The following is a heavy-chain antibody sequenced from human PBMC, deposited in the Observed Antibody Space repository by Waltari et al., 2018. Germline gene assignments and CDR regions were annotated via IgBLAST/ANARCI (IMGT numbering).Heavy chain of an antibody. D-gene: IGHD2-8*01. J-gene: IGHJ6*02. CDR2: IYSSGNT. CDR3: ARDKMLLRTMDV. CDR1: GASVSSDY. Sequence: QVRLQESGPGLVKPSETLSLICTVSGASVSSDYWSWIRQPAGKGLEWIGRIYSSGNTNYSPSRRGRLTISVDMSKNQVSLRLTSVTAADSAVYYCARDKMLLRTMDVWGQGTTVVVSS. V-gene: IGHV4-4*07.